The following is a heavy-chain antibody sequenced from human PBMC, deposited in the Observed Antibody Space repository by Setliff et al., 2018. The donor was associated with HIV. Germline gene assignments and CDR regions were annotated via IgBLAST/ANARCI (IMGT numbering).Heavy chain of an antibody. CDR2: MNPNSGNT. V-gene: IGHV1-8*02. CDR1: GYTFTTYD. D-gene: IGHD3-9*01. CDR3: ARTWGAGVTGYWFEP. Sequence: ASVKVSCKASGYTFTTYDINWVRQAAGQGLEWMGWMNPNSGNTGYAQRFQGRLTMTRNTSISTAYMELRSLRSGDTAVYFCARTWGAGVTGYWFEPWGQGTRVTVSS. J-gene: IGHJ5*02.